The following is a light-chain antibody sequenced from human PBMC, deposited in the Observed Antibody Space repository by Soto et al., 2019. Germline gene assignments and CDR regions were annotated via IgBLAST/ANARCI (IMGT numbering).Light chain of an antibody. V-gene: IGLV2-14*01. Sequence: QSVVTQPASVSGSPGQSITISCTGTSSDVGGYNYVSWYQQHPGKAPRLMIYDVSGRPSGVSHRFSGSKSGNTASLTISGLQAEDEADYYCLSYTTSSTYVFGTGTKVTVL. CDR2: DVS. J-gene: IGLJ1*01. CDR3: LSYTTSSTYV. CDR1: SSDVGGYNY.